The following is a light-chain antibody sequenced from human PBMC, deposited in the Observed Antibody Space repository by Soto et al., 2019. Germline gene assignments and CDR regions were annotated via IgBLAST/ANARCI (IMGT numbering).Light chain of an antibody. Sequence: DIQMTQSPSSLSASVGDRVTIACGASQGISTYLNWYQQKPGKAPKLLIYAASSLQSAVPSRFSGSGSETDFTLTISSLQPEDFATYSCQQSYSTTWTFGQGTKVDIK. V-gene: IGKV1-39*01. J-gene: IGKJ1*01. CDR1: QGISTY. CDR3: QQSYSTTWT. CDR2: AAS.